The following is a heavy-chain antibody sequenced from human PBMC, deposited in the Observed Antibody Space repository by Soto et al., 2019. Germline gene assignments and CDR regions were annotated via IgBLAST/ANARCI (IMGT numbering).Heavy chain of an antibody. CDR1: GFTFSSFA. J-gene: IGHJ4*02. CDR3: AKGLVPTRRLPGSNDY. V-gene: IGHV3-23*01. CDR2: ISGGGDVT. D-gene: IGHD3-16*01. Sequence: GQSLKISCSASGFTFSSFAMTWFRQATEKRLEWVSAISGGGDVTYYADSVKGRFTISRDNSKNTLILQMNSLRAEDTAVYYCAKGLVPTRRLPGSNDYWGQGALVTVSS.